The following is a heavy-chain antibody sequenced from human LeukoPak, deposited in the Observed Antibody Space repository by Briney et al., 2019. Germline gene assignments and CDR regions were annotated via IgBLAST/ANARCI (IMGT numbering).Heavy chain of an antibody. J-gene: IGHJ6*02. V-gene: IGHV1-2*02. D-gene: IGHD3-3*01. CDR3: ARDHQDFWSGHYFYYYGMDV. CDR1: VYTFADYY. CDR2: INPSRGCT. Sequence: GASVKVSCKTSVYTFADYYMHWVRQAPGQGREGMGWINPSRGCTNYAQKFQGRVIMTGDTSISKAYMEVSGLRSDDTAVYYCARDHQDFWSGHYFYYYGMDVWGQGTTVTVSS.